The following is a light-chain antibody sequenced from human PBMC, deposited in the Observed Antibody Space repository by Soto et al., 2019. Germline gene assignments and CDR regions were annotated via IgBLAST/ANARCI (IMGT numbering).Light chain of an antibody. V-gene: IGKV1-33*01. Sequence: DIQMTQSPSSLSASVGDRVTITCQATQDINNYLNWYQQKPGKAPKLLIYDASNLETGVSSRFSGSGSGTDFTFTITRLQPEDIATYYCQQYENLPLTFGGGTKVEIK. CDR1: QDINNY. CDR3: QQYENLPLT. J-gene: IGKJ4*01. CDR2: DAS.